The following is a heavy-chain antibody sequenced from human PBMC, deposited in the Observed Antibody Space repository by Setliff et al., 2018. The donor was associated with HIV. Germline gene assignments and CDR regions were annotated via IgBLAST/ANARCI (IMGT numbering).Heavy chain of an antibody. Sequence: SGPTLVNPTPTLTLTCTFSGFSLSTSGVCVGWIRQPPGKALEWLALIYWDDDKRYSPSLKSRLTITKDTSKNRVVLTMTNMDPVDTATYYCAHILQDPPSHFYYYFHMDVWGKGTTVTVSS. CDR2: IYWDDDK. J-gene: IGHJ6*03. CDR3: AHILQDPPSHFYYYFHMDV. D-gene: IGHD3-3*02. V-gene: IGHV2-5*02. CDR1: GFSLSTSGVC.